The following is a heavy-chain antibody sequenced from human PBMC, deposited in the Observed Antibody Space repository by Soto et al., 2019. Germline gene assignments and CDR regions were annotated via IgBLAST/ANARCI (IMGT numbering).Heavy chain of an antibody. D-gene: IGHD3-3*01. J-gene: IGHJ5*02. CDR3: ARGVTAAYYDFWSGYSRRNWFDP. V-gene: IGHV4-34*01. Sequence: SETLSLTCAVYGGSFSGYYWSWIRQPPGKGLEWIGEINHSGSTNYNPSLKSRVTISVDTSKNQFSLKLSSVTAADTAVYYCARGVTAAYYDFWSGYSRRNWFDPWGQGTLVTVSS. CDR1: GGSFSGYY. CDR2: INHSGST.